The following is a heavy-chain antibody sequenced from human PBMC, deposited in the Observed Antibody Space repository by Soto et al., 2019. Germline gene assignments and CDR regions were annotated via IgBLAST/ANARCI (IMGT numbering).Heavy chain of an antibody. CDR1: GGSISSGDYY. Sequence: PSETLSLTCTVSGGSISSGDYYWSWIRQPPGKGLEWIGYIYYSGSTYYNPSLKSRVTISVDTSKNHFSLRLSSVTAADTAVYYCARHPYSSGWMKLYYFVYWGQGTLVTVSS. J-gene: IGHJ4*02. CDR2: IYYSGST. CDR3: ARHPYSSGWMKLYYFVY. D-gene: IGHD6-19*01. V-gene: IGHV4-30-4*01.